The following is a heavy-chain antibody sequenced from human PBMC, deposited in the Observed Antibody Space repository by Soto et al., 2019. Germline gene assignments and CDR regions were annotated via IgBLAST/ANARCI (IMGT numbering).Heavy chain of an antibody. CDR3: ARESKYDTSGYPPWFAP. CDR1: GGSISSNNW. J-gene: IGHJ5*02. CDR2: IFHSGST. D-gene: IGHD3-22*01. V-gene: IGHV4-4*02. Sequence: SETLSLTCAVSGGSISSNNWWSWVRQPPGKGLEWIGEIFHSGSTHYNPSLKSRVTISVDTSKNQFSLKLSSVTDADTAVYYCARESKYDTSGYPPWFAPWGQGTLVTVSS.